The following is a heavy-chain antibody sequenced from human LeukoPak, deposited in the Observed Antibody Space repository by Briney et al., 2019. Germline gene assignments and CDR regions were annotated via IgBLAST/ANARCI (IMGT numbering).Heavy chain of an antibody. V-gene: IGHV4-39*07. D-gene: IGHD4-17*01. CDR2: IYYSGST. Sequence: SETLSLTCTVSGGSISSSSYYWGWIRQPPGKGLEWIGSIYYSGSTYYNPSLKSRVTMSVDTSKNQFSLKLSSVTAADTAVYYCXRLRGASDDYGNYYYYYMDVWGKGTTVTISS. CDR3: XRLRGASDDYGNYYYYYMDV. CDR1: GGSISSSSYY. J-gene: IGHJ6*03.